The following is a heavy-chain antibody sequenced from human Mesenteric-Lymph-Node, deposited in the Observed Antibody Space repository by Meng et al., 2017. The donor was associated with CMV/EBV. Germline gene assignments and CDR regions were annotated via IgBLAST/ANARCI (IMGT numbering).Heavy chain of an antibody. J-gene: IGHJ5*02. V-gene: IGHV2-5*01. Sequence: FPLHTGSGGVGCVRPTPGTAPAWLALLRWNDEKRYSPSLNTRLTVTKDISKNQVVLTLSNLDPEDAATYFCARGHGGDGYNFGFDPWGPGTLVTVSS. CDR2: LRWNDEK. CDR1: FPLHTGSGG. CDR3: ARGHGGDGYNFGFDP. D-gene: IGHD5-24*01.